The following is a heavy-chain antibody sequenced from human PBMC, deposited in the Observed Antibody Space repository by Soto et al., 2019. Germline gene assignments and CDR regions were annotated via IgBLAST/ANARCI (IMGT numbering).Heavy chain of an antibody. V-gene: IGHV3-15*07. CDR1: GFTFSNAW. D-gene: IGHD2-21*01. Sequence: GGSLRLSCASSGFTFSNAWMNLVRQAPGKGLEWVGRIKSKTDGGTIDYAAPVKGRFTISRDDSKNTVYLQMDSLKTEDTAVYYCTHLLSLAHPYSYLWGQGTQVTV. CDR3: THLLSLAHPYSYL. CDR2: IKSKTDGGTI. J-gene: IGHJ4*02.